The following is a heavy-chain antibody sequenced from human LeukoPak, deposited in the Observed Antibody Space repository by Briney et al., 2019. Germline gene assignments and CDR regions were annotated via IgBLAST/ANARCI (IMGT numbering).Heavy chain of an antibody. J-gene: IGHJ3*01. Sequence: GGSLRLSCAASGFTVSSNYMSWVRQAPGKGLEWVSVIDTGGSTYYADSVKGRFTIYRDNSKNTLYLQMNSLRAEDTAVYYCARRLNWQSAFDLWGQGTMVTVSS. CDR3: ARRLNWQSAFDL. CDR1: GFTVSSNY. CDR2: IDTGGST. D-gene: IGHD1-1*01. V-gene: IGHV3-66*01.